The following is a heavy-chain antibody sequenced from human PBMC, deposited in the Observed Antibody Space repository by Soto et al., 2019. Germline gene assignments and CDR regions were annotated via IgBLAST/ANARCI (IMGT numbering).Heavy chain of an antibody. D-gene: IGHD2-21*01. J-gene: IGHJ6*02. CDR3: ARGVIKGEIHYYGLDV. CDR2: IHYSGST. CDR1: GGSISGYY. V-gene: IGHV4-59*01. Sequence: QVQLQESGPGLVKPSETLSLTCTVSGGSISGYYWSWIRQPPGKALEWIGYIHYSGSTKYNPSLMSRVTISLDTWKNQFSLRLSSVTAADTAAYYCARGVIKGEIHYYGLDVWGQGTTVTVSS.